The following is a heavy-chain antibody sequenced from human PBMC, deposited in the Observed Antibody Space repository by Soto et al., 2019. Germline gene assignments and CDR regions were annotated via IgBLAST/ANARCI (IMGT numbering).Heavy chain of an antibody. CDR2: LYWDDDK. D-gene: IGHD4-17*01. J-gene: IGHJ4*01. V-gene: IGHV2-5*02. CDR3: APAGDYDLLTFDH. CDR1: GFSLSTYHMG. Sequence: QITLKESGPTLVRPAQTLTLTCDFSGFSLSTYHMGVAWIRQPPGKALEWLALLYWDDDKLYSPSLKDRLAISKDTYNNKVVLTITNIDPGDSATYFCAPAGDYDLLTFDHWGPGTLVTVSS.